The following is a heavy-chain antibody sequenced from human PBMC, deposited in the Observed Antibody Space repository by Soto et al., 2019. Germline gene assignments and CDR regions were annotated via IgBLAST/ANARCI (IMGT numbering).Heavy chain of an antibody. CDR2: IYYSGST. CDR3: ARGVLH. D-gene: IGHD3-16*01. J-gene: IGHJ4*02. Sequence: QVQLQESGPGLVKPSQTLSLTCTVSGGSISSGGYSWSCIRQHPVKGLEWIGSIYYSGSTYYNPSIKSRVTISVDTSKNQFSLKLSSVTAADTAVYYCARGVLHWGQGTLVTVSS. CDR1: GGSISSGGYS. V-gene: IGHV4-31*03.